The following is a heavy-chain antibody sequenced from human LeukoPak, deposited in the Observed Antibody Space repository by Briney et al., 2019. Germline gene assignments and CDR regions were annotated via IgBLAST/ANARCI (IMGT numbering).Heavy chain of an antibody. D-gene: IGHD6-13*01. CDR1: GFTFNSYS. CDR2: IKQDGSEK. CDR3: ARIGYSQQYFDY. Sequence: GGSLRLSCAASGFTFNSYSMNWVRQAPGKGLEWVANIKQDGSEKYYVDSVKGRFTISRDNAKNSLYLQMNSLRAEDTAVYYCARIGYSQQYFDYWGQGTLVTVSS. V-gene: IGHV3-7*01. J-gene: IGHJ4*02.